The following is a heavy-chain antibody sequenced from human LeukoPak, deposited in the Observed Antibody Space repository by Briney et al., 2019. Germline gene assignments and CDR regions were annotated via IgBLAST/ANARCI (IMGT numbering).Heavy chain of an antibody. CDR1: GFTFSSYS. CDR3: ARDRGSTSSYGMDV. V-gene: IGHV3-21*01. Sequence: GGSLRLSCAASGFTFSSYSMNWVRQAPGKGLEWVSSISSSSSYIYYADSVKGRFTISRDNAKNSLYLQMNSLRAEDTAVYYCARDRGSTSSYGMDVWGKGTTVTVSS. J-gene: IGHJ6*04. D-gene: IGHD2-2*01. CDR2: ISSSSSYI.